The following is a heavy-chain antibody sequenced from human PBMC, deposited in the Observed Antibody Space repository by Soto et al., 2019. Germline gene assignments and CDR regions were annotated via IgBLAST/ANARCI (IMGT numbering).Heavy chain of an antibody. Sequence: SETLSLTCTVSGGSISSSSYYWGWIRQPPGKGLEWIGSIYYSGSTYYNPSPKSRVTISVDTSKNQFSLKLSSVTAADTAVYYCARSPITIFGVVMPNDYWGQGTLVTVSS. CDR2: IYYSGST. D-gene: IGHD3-3*01. V-gene: IGHV4-39*01. CDR3: ARSPITIFGVVMPNDY. CDR1: GGSISSSSYY. J-gene: IGHJ4*02.